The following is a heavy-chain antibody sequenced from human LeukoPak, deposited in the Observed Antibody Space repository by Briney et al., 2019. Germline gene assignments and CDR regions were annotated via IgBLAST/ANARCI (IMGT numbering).Heavy chain of an antibody. D-gene: IGHD6-19*01. CDR1: GFTFSTYS. Sequence: PGGSLRLSCAASGFTFSTYSMTWVRQGPGKGLEWVSSIYPNGGSTFYADSVKGRSTISRDNSKNTLYLQMSSLRTEDTAIYYCTKDVVPDSGWDLDYWGQGTLVTVSS. V-gene: IGHV3-23*01. J-gene: IGHJ4*02. CDR3: TKDVVPDSGWDLDY. CDR2: IYPNGGST.